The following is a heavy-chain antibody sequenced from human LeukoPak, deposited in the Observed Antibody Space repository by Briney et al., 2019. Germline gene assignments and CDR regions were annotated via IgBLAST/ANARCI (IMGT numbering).Heavy chain of an antibody. Sequence: SETLSLTCTVSGYSISSGYYWGWIRPPPGKGLEWIGSIYHSGSTYYNPPLKSRVTISVDTSKHQFSLKLSSVTATDTAVYYCARRDYSNGGFDYWGQGTLVTVSS. J-gene: IGHJ4*02. CDR2: IYHSGST. CDR1: GYSISSGYY. D-gene: IGHD4-11*01. CDR3: ARRDYSNGGFDY. V-gene: IGHV4-38-2*02.